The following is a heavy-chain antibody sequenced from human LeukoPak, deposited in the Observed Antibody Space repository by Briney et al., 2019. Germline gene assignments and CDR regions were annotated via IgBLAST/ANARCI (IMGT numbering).Heavy chain of an antibody. CDR3: ARAYDILSGPGAYYFDY. D-gene: IGHD3-9*01. V-gene: IGHV4-30-4*01. J-gene: IGHJ4*02. CDR1: GGPISSGDYY. Sequence: SQTLSLTCTVPGGPISSGDYYLSWIRQPPGNGLEWIGYVYYSGNTYYNPSLKSRVTISVDTSKNQFSLKLSSVPAADTAVYYCARAYDILSGPGAYYFDYWGQGTLVTVSS. CDR2: VYYSGNT.